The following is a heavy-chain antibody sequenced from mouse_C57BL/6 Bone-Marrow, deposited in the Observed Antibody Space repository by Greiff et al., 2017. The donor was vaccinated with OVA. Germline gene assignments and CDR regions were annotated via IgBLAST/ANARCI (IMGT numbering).Heavy chain of an antibody. D-gene: IGHD1-1*01. J-gene: IGHJ3*01. V-gene: IGHV1-55*01. CDR2: IHPGSGST. CDR3: ARWGYSSYGVFAWFAY. CDR1: GYTFTSYW. Sequence: QVQLQQPGAELVKPGASVKMSCKASGYTFTSYWITWVKQRPGQGLEWIGDIHPGSGSTNYNEKFKSKATLTVDTSSSTAYMQLSSLTSEDSAVYYCARWGYSSYGVFAWFAYWGQGTLVTVSA.